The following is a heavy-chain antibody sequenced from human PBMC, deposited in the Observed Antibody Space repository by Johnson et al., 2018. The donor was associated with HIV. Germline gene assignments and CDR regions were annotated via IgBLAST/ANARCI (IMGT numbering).Heavy chain of an antibody. V-gene: IGHV3-30*04. CDR3: ARDSGKWSGVRFAFDI. CDR1: GFTFSSYA. Sequence: QVQLVESGGGVVQPGRSLRLSCAASGFTFSSYAMHWVRQAPGKGLEWVAVISYDGSNNYYADSVKGRFTISRDNSKNTLYLQMSSLRAEDTAIYYCARDSGKWSGVRFAFDIWGQGTVVHVSS. J-gene: IGHJ3*02. D-gene: IGHD3-10*01. CDR2: ISYDGSNN.